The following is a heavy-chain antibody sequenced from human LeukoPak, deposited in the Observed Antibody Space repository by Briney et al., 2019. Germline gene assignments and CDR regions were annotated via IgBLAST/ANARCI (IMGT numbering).Heavy chain of an antibody. J-gene: IGHJ3*02. CDR2: INTDGSST. CDR1: GFTFSSYW. Sequence: GGSLRLSCAASGFTFSSYWMHWVRQAPGKGLVWVSRINTDGSSTSYADSVKGRFTISRDNAKNTLYLQMNSLRAEDTAVYYCARVPVGAEFWGAVDIWGQGTMVTVSS. D-gene: IGHD1-26*01. V-gene: IGHV3-74*01. CDR3: ARVPVGAEFWGAVDI.